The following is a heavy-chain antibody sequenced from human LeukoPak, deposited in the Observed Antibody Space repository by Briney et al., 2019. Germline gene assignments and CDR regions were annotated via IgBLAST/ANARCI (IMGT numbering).Heavy chain of an antibody. V-gene: IGHV1-69*05. CDR1: GYTFTSYG. J-gene: IGHJ3*02. Sequence: ASVKVSCKASGYTFTSYGISWVRQAPGQGLEWMGGIIPIFGTANYAQKFQGRVTITTDESTSTAYMELSSLRSEDTAVYYCAVPYSGSYADAFDIWGQGTMVTVSS. D-gene: IGHD1-26*01. CDR3: AVPYSGSYADAFDI. CDR2: IIPIFGTA.